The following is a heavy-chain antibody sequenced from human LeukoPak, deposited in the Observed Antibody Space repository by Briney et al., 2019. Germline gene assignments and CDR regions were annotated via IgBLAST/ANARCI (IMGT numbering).Heavy chain of an antibody. CDR1: GYSFTSYW. V-gene: IGHV5-51*01. CDR2: IYPGDSDT. Sequence: GESLKISCKGSGYSFTSYWIGWVRQMPGKGLEWMGIIYPGDSDTRYSPSFQGQVTISADKSISTAYLQWSSLKASDTAMYYCARGHGLLWFGEPPGYFDYWGQGTLVTVSS. J-gene: IGHJ4*02. D-gene: IGHD3-10*01. CDR3: ARGHGLLWFGEPPGYFDY.